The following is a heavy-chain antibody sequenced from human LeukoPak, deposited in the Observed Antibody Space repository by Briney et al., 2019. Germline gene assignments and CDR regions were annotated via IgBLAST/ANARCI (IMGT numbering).Heavy chain of an antibody. Sequence: GESLKISCKGSGYSFTSYWISWVRQMPGKGLEWMGRIDPSDSYTNYSPSFQGHVTISADKSISTAYLQWSSLKASDTTMYYCARQGGGSSDFDYWGQGTLVTVSS. D-gene: IGHD2-15*01. CDR1: GYSFTSYW. CDR3: ARQGGGSSDFDY. J-gene: IGHJ4*02. V-gene: IGHV5-10-1*01. CDR2: IDPSDSYT.